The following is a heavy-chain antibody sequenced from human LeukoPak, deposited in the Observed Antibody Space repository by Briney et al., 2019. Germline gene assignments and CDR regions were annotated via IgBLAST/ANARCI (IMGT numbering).Heavy chain of an antibody. Sequence: GGSLRLSCAASGFTFSSYGMHWVRQAPGKGLEWVAFIRYDGSNKYYADSVKGRFTIFRDNSKNTLYLQMNSLRAEDTAVYYCAVIVATIYYFDYWGQGTLVTVSS. CDR3: AVIVATIYYFDY. CDR1: GFTFSSYG. CDR2: IRYDGSNK. V-gene: IGHV3-30*02. J-gene: IGHJ4*02. D-gene: IGHD5-12*01.